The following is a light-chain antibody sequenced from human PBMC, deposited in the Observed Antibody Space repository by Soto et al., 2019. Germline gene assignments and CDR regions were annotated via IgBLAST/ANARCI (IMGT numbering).Light chain of an antibody. CDR1: SSNIGSNT. CDR3: AAWEDSLNGYV. J-gene: IGLJ1*01. Sequence: SVRRRPASASGAPVRGGSITCSGNSSNIGSNTVTWYQQLPGTAPKLLIYSNNQRPSGVPARFSGSKSGTSASLAISGLQSEEEADYYCAAWEDSLNGYVFGTGTKVTVL. CDR2: SNN. V-gene: IGLV1-44*01.